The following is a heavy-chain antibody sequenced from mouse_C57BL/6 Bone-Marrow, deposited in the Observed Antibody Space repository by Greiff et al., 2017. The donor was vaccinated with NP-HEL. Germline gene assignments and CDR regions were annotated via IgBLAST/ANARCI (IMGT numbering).Heavy chain of an antibody. CDR2: ISSGGSYT. J-gene: IGHJ2*01. CDR1: GFTFSSYG. Sequence: EVKLVESGGDLVKPGGSLKLSCAASGFTFSSYGMSWVRQTPDKRLEWVATISSGGSYTYYPDSVKGRFTISRDNAKNTLYLQMSSLKSEDTAMYYCARQPLYFDYWGQGTTLTVSS. V-gene: IGHV5-6*01. CDR3: ARQPLYFDY.